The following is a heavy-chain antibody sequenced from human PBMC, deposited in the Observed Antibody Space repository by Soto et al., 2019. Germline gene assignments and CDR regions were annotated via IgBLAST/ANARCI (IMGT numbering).Heavy chain of an antibody. CDR2: IIPIFGTA. Sequence: SVKVSCKASGGTFSSYAISWVRQAPGQGLEWMGGIIPIFGTANYAQKFQGRVTITADESTSTAYMELSSLRSEDTAVYYCASEVSGYRSAYGMDVSGPATTVTVSS. D-gene: IGHD5-18*01. CDR1: GGTFSSYA. J-gene: IGHJ6*02. V-gene: IGHV1-69*13. CDR3: ASEVSGYRSAYGMDV.